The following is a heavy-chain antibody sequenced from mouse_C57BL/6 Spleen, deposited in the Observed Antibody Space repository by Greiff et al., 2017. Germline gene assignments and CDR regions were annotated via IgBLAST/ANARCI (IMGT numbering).Heavy chain of an antibody. CDR3: ARWDYYGSSYSYAMDY. D-gene: IGHD1-1*01. CDR2: IYPGSGST. CDR1: GYTFTSYW. V-gene: IGHV1-55*01. J-gene: IGHJ4*01. Sequence: QVQLQQPGAELVKPGASVKMSCKASGYTFTSYWITWVKQRPGQGLEWIGDIYPGSGSTNYNEKFKSKATLTVDTSSSTAYMQRSSLTSEDSAVYYCARWDYYGSSYSYAMDYWGQGTSVTVSS.